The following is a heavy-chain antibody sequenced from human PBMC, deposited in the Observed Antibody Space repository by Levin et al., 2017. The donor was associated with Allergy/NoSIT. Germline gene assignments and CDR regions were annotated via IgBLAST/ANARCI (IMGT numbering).Heavy chain of an antibody. J-gene: IGHJ4*02. Sequence: SETLSLTCTVSGGSISNFYWAWIRQPPGKGLEWIGYIYGDGTTNYNPSLKSRVTMSVDTSKNQFSLRRSAVTAADTAVYFCARARYSTLFDFWGQGSLVSVSS. CDR3: ARARYSTLFDF. V-gene: IGHV4-59*01. CDR2: IYGDGTT. D-gene: IGHD5-18*01. CDR1: GGSISNFY.